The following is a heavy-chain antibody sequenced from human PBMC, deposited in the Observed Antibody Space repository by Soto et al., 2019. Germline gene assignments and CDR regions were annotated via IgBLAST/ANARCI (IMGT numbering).Heavy chain of an antibody. CDR2: IYYSGST. D-gene: IGHD3-9*01. J-gene: IGHJ6*02. Sequence: PSETLSLTCTVPFGSISSYYWIWILQPPGKGLEWIGYIYYSGSTNYNPSLKSRVTISVDTSKNQSSLKLSSVTAADTAVYYCARGGSPYYGILTGPYYYYYGMDVWGQGTTVTVSS. V-gene: IGHV4-59*01. CDR1: FGSISSYY. CDR3: ARGGSPYYGILTGPYYYYYGMDV.